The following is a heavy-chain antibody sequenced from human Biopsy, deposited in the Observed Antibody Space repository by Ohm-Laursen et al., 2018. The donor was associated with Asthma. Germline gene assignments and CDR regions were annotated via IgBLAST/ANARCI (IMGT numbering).Heavy chain of an antibody. J-gene: IGHJ4*02. D-gene: IGHD2-15*01. CDR2: ITGGGANT. V-gene: IGHV3-23*01. CDR3: GRDYPLVD. CDR1: GFTFSSFA. Sequence: SLRLSCAASGFTFSSFAMTWVRQAPGKGLEWVSAITGGGANTYYADSAKGRFTISRDNSKNTLDLQMNSLRAEDTAVYYCGRDYPLVDWGQGTLVTVSS.